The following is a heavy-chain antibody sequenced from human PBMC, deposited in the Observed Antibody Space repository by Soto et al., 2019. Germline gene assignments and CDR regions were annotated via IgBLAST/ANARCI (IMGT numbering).Heavy chain of an antibody. V-gene: IGHV1-69*01. CDR2: IMPIIGTA. CDR3: ARDLEFRDGNISHLDY. D-gene: IGHD3-10*01. CDR1: GGTFSSHV. J-gene: IGHJ4*02. Sequence: QVQLVQSGAEVKKPGSSVKVSCKASGGTFSSHVFNWVRQAPGQGLEWMGGIMPIIGTANYAQKFQGRVTITADESKSTAYMELSRLRSEDTAVYYCARDLEFRDGNISHLDYWGQGTLVTVSS.